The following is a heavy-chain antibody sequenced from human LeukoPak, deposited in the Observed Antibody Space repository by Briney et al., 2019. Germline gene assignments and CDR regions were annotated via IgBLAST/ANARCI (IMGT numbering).Heavy chain of an antibody. Sequence: GGPLRLSCEAPGFTFNIFVMSWVRQAPGKGLERVSTIGGGDDAFYADSVKGRFTISRDDSQKTVSLQMNSLRAEHTAKYYCARDFLQRNGVYDGFAVWGLGTVVTVSS. D-gene: IGHD2/OR15-2a*01. V-gene: IGHV3-23*01. CDR3: ARDFLQRNGVYDGFAV. CDR1: GFTFNIFV. J-gene: IGHJ3*01. CDR2: IGGGDDA.